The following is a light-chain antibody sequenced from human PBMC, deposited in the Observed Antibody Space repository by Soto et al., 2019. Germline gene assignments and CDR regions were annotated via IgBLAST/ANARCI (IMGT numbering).Light chain of an antibody. CDR1: QGISSY. CDR2: AAS. Sequence: IRMTQSPSSFSASTGDRVTITCRASQGISSYLAWYQQRPGKVPKLLIYAASTLQSGVPSRFSGSGSGPDFTLTISSLQPEDVATYYCQKYDHAPLTFGGGTKVDIK. J-gene: IGKJ4*01. V-gene: IGKV1-27*01. CDR3: QKYDHAPLT.